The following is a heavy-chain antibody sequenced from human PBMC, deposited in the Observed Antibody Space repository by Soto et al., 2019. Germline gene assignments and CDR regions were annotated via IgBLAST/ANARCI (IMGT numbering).Heavy chain of an antibody. Sequence: PSETLSLTCAVYNGSFSGYYWSWIRQPPGKGLEWIGEINHSGSTNYNPYLKSRVTMSVDTSKNQFSLKLSSVTAADTAVYYCARPVVGATGGINYHGVDVWGQGTTVTVSS. CDR3: ARPVVGATGGINYHGVDV. D-gene: IGHD1-26*01. CDR1: NGSFSGYY. V-gene: IGHV4-34*01. CDR2: INHSGST. J-gene: IGHJ6*02.